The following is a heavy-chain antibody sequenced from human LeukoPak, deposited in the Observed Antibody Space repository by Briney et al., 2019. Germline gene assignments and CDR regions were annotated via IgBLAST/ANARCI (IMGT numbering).Heavy chain of an antibody. CDR3: ARLYGGYYFNY. V-gene: IGHV5-51*01. Sequence: GESLKISCKGSGYSFTTYWIGWVRQMPGKGLEWMGVIYPDDSNSKYSPSFQGQVTISADKSISTAYLQWSSLKASDTAMYYCARLYGGYYFNYWGQGTLVTVSS. CDR2: IYPDDSNS. CDR1: GYSFTTYW. D-gene: IGHD4-23*01. J-gene: IGHJ4*02.